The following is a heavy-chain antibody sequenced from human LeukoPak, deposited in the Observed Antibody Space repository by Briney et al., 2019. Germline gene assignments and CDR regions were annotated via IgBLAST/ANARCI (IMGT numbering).Heavy chain of an antibody. CDR1: GGSISSYY. J-gene: IGHJ4*02. CDR3: ARVGYCGGDCYPFDY. Sequence: SETLSLTCTVSGGSISSYYWSWIRQPPGKGLEWIGSIYYSGSTYYNPSLKSRVTISVDTSKNQFSLKLSSVTAADTAVYYCARVGYCGGDCYPFDYWGQGTLTTISS. V-gene: IGHV4-59*05. CDR2: IYYSGST. D-gene: IGHD2-21*02.